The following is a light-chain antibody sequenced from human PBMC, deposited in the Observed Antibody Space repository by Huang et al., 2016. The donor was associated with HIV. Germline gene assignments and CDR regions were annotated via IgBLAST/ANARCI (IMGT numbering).Light chain of an antibody. CDR2: GAS. J-gene: IGKJ2*01. CDR1: QSVSSN. V-gene: IGKV3-15*01. CDR3: QQYNNWPPGT. Sequence: EIVMTQSPATLSVSPGERATLSGRASQSVSSNLAWYQQRPGQAPRRLISGASTRTTGIPARFSGSGSGTEFTLTISSLQSEDFAVYYCQQYNNWPPGTFGQGTKLEIK.